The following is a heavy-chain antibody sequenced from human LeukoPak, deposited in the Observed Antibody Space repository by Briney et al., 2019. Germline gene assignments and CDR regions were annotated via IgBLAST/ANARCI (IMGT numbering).Heavy chain of an antibody. D-gene: IGHD3-10*01. CDR3: ASTVLLWFGEFDY. CDR1: GFTFSSYA. V-gene: IGHV3-23*01. CDR2: ISGSGGST. Sequence: PGGSLRLSCAAYGFTFSSYAKSWVRQAPGKGLEWVSAISGSGGSTYYADSVKGRFTISRDNSKNTLYLQMNSLRAEDTAVYYCASTVLLWFGEFDYWGQGTLVTVSS. J-gene: IGHJ4*02.